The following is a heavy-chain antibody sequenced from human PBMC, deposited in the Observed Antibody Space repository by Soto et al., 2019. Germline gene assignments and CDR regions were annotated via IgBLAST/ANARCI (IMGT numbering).Heavy chain of an antibody. J-gene: IGHJ3*02. V-gene: IGHV4-61*01. CDR2: IQYSGDT. D-gene: IGHD3-22*01. Sequence: SETLSLTCTVSGGSVRSGSYYWSWILQTPGNGLEWIGYIQYSGDTTYNPSLKGRVTISVDTYKNQFSLKLASVTAADTALYYCARHDYDDRVFDIWGQGTMVTVS. CDR1: GGSVRSGSYY. CDR3: ARHDYDDRVFDI.